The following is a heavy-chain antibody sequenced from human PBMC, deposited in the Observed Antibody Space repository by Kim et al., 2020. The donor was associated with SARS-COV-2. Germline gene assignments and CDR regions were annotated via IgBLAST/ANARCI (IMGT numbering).Heavy chain of an antibody. CDR3: TRDLTLIAAAGNTYYYYYYGMDV. V-gene: IGHV3-49*04. D-gene: IGHD6-13*01. Sequence: GGSLRLSCTASGFTFGDYAMSWVRQAPGKGLEWVGFIRSKAYGGTTEYAASVKGRFTISRDDSKSIAYLQMNSLKTEDTAVYYCTRDLTLIAAAGNTYYYYYYGMDVWGQGTTVTVSS. J-gene: IGHJ6*02. CDR1: GFTFGDYA. CDR2: IRSKAYGGTT.